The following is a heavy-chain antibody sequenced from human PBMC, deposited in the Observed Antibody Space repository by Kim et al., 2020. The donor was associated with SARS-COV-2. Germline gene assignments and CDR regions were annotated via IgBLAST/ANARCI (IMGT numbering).Heavy chain of an antibody. V-gene: IGHV5-51*01. J-gene: IGHJ4*02. CDR3: ARLLTYSSGCCDY. Sequence: YSPAFQGQVTISADTSISTAYLQWSSLKASDTAMYYCARLLTYSSGCCDYWGQGTLVTVSS. D-gene: IGHD6-19*01.